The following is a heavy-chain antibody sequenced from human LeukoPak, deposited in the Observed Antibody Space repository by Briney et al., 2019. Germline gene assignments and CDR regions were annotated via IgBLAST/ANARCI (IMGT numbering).Heavy chain of an antibody. J-gene: IGHJ6*02. CDR1: GYTFTGYY. Sequence: WASVKVSCKASGYTFTGYYMHWLRQAPGQGLEWMGCINPNSGGTNYAQKFQGRVTMTRDTSISTAYMELSRLRSDDTAVYYCARTDSSSWYVYYYYGMDVWGQGTTVTVSS. D-gene: IGHD6-13*01. V-gene: IGHV1-2*02. CDR2: INPNSGGT. CDR3: ARTDSSSWYVYYYYGMDV.